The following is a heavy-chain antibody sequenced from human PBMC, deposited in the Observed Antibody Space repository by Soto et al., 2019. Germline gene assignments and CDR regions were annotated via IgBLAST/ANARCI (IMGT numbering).Heavy chain of an antibody. J-gene: IGHJ4*02. V-gene: IGHV3-21*06. CDR2: ISSTTNYI. Sequence: GGSLRLSCAASGFTFTRYSMNWVRQAPGKGLEWVSSISSTTNYIYYGDSMKGRFTISRDNAKNSLYLEMNSLRAEDTAVYYCARESEDLTSNFDYWGQGSLVTVCS. CDR3: ARESEDLTSNFDY. CDR1: GFTFTRYS.